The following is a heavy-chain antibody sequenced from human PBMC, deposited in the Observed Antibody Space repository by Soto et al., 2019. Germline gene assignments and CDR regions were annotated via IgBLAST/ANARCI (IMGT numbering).Heavy chain of an antibody. Sequence: SQTLSLTCAISGDSVSSNSAAWNWIRQSPSRGLEWLGRTYYRSKWYNDYAVSVKSRITINPDTSKNQFSLQLNSVTPEDTAVYYCARDLSCSGGSCPIWYYYYGMDVWGQGTTVTVSS. CDR2: TYYRSKWYN. CDR1: GDSVSSNSAA. D-gene: IGHD2-15*01. V-gene: IGHV6-1*01. J-gene: IGHJ6*02. CDR3: ARDLSCSGGSCPIWYYYYGMDV.